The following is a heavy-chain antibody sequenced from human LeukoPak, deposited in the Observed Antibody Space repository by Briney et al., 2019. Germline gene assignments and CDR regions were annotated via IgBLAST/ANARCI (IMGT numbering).Heavy chain of an antibody. J-gene: IGHJ5*02. CDR2: ISYDGSNT. CDR3: AKDSLYSSSWYGVNWLDP. V-gene: IGHV3-30*18. D-gene: IGHD6-13*01. Sequence: GRSLRLSCAASGFTFSSYGMHWVRQAPGKGLEWVAVISYDGSNTYSADSVKGRITISRDNSKNTLYLQMNSLRAEDTAVYYCAKDSLYSSSWYGVNWLDPWGQGTLVTVSS. CDR1: GFTFSSYG.